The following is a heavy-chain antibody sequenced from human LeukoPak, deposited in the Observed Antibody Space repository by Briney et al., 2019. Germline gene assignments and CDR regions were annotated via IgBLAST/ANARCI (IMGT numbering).Heavy chain of an antibody. CDR3: ARWGTLLPDHNWFDP. Sequence: SVKVSCKASGGTFSSYAISWVRQAPGQGLEWMGGIIPIFGTANYAQKFQGRVTITADESTSTAYVELSSLRSEDTAVYYCARWGTLLPDHNWFDPWGQGTPVTVSS. V-gene: IGHV1-69*13. D-gene: IGHD1-1*01. CDR1: GGTFSSYA. J-gene: IGHJ5*02. CDR2: IIPIFGTA.